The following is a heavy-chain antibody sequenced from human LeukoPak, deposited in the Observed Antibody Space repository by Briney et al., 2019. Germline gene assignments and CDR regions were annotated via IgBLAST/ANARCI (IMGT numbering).Heavy chain of an antibody. CDR3: ASPNYYDSSAYYYAFDY. CDR2: ISSSSSYI. D-gene: IGHD3-22*01. CDR1: GFTFSSYA. J-gene: IGHJ4*02. Sequence: GGSLRLSCAASGFTFSSYAMNWVRQAPGKGLEWVSSISSSSSYIYYADSVKGRFTISRDNAKNSLYLQMNSLRAEDTAVYYCASPNYYDSSAYYYAFDYWGQGTLVTVSS. V-gene: IGHV3-21*01.